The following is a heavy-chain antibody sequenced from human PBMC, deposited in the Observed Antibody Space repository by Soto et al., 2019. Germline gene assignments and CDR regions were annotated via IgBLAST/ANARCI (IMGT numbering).Heavy chain of an antibody. CDR3: AKDDMGANYYYYGMDV. CDR2: ISYDGSNK. V-gene: IGHV3-30*18. CDR1: GFTFSSYG. Sequence: GGSLRLSCAASGFTFSSYGMHWVRQAPGKGLEWVAVISYDGSNKYYADSVKGRFTISRDNSKNTLYLQMNSLRAEDTAVYYCAKDDMGANYYYYGMDVWGQGTTVTAP. D-gene: IGHD2-15*01. J-gene: IGHJ6*02.